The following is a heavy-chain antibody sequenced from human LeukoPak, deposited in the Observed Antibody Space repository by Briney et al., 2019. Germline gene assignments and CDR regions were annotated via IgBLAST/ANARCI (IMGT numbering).Heavy chain of an antibody. J-gene: IGHJ6*02. D-gene: IGHD6-6*01. Sequence: GGSLRLSCAASGFTFSSYGMHWVRQAPGKGLEWVAVISYDGSNKYYADSVKGRFTISRDNSKNTLYLEMNSLRAEDTAVYYCAKDPSIAARPCGMDVWGQGTTVTVSS. CDR1: GFTFSSYG. V-gene: IGHV3-30*18. CDR3: AKDPSIAARPCGMDV. CDR2: ISYDGSNK.